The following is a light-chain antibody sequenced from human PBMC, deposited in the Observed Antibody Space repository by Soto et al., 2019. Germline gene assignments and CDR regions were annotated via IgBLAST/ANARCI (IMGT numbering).Light chain of an antibody. CDR1: SSDVGGYNY. Sequence: QSALTQPASVSGSPGQSITISCTGTSSDVGGYNYVSWYQQHPGKAPKLMIYDVSNRRSGVSNRFSGSKSGNTASLTISGLQAEDEADYYCSSYTSSSTAVFGGGTQLTVL. CDR3: SSYTSSSTAV. CDR2: DVS. V-gene: IGLV2-14*01. J-gene: IGLJ7*01.